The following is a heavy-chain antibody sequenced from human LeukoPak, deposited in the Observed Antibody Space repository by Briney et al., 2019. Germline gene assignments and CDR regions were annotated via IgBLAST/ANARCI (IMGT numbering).Heavy chain of an antibody. CDR3: ARGLEYYYGSGSYSYFDY. Sequence: SETLSLTCSVSGGSISSGIYYWSCIRQHPGKGLECIGYIYYSGSTYYNPSLKSRVTISVDTSKHQFSLKLSSVTAADTAVYYCARGLEYYYGSGSYSYFDYWGQGTLVTVSS. V-gene: IGHV4-31*03. CDR1: GGSISSGIYY. D-gene: IGHD3-10*01. CDR2: IYYSGST. J-gene: IGHJ4*02.